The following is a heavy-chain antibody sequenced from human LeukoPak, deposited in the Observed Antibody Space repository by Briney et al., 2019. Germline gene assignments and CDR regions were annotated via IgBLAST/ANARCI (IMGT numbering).Heavy chain of an antibody. J-gene: IGHJ4*02. CDR2: IIPILGIA. Sequence: SVKVSCKASGGTFSSYAISWVRRAPGQGLEWMGRIIPILGIANYAQKFQGRVTITADKSTSTAYMELSSLRSEDTAVYYCASSMYSSGWYFRENYWGQGTLVTVSS. V-gene: IGHV1-69*04. CDR1: GGTFSSYA. D-gene: IGHD6-19*01. CDR3: ASSMYSSGWYFRENY.